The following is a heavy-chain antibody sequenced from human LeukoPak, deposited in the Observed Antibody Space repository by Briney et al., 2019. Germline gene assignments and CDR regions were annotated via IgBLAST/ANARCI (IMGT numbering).Heavy chain of an antibody. J-gene: IGHJ4*02. CDR1: GFTVYNFA. V-gene: IGHV3-23*01. CDR2: ITGGGGST. Sequence: QTGGSLRLSCVASGFTVYNFAMSWVRQAPGKGLEWDSLITGGGGSTDYADSVKGRFTISRDNSKNTLYLQMNSLRVEDTATYYCAKDGRSGAPFDRWGQGTVLTVSS. D-gene: IGHD3-3*01. CDR3: AKDGRSGAPFDR.